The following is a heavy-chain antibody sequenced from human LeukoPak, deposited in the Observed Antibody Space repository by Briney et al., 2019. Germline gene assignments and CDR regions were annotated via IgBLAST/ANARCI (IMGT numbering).Heavy chain of an antibody. CDR3: ARERALVYGMDV. V-gene: IGHV3-21*05. CDR1: GFTFSSYE. J-gene: IGHJ6*02. CDR2: ISSSGSYI. Sequence: GGSLRLSCAASGFTFSSYEMNWVRQAPGKGLEWVSYISSSGSYIYYADSVKGRFTISRDNAKNSLYLQMNSLRAEDTAVYYCARERALVYGMDVWGQGTTVTVSS. D-gene: IGHD2-8*02.